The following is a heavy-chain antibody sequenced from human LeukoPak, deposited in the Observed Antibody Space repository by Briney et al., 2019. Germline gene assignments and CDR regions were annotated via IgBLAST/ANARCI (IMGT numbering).Heavy chain of an antibody. Sequence: GGSLRLSCAASGFTFSIYWMHWVRQAPGKGLVWVSRINSDATSTTYADSVKGRFTISRDTARNTLYLQMNSLRAEDTAVYYCARVGYSYGSYYFDYWGQGILVTVSS. CDR2: INSDATST. CDR1: GFTFSIYW. V-gene: IGHV3-74*01. J-gene: IGHJ4*02. D-gene: IGHD5-18*01. CDR3: ARVGYSYGSYYFDY.